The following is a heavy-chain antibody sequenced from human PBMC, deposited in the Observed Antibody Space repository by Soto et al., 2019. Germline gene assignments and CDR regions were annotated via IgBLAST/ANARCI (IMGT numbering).Heavy chain of an antibody. CDR1: GYTFTGYY. D-gene: IGHD2-15*01. CDR2: INPNSGGT. J-gene: IGHJ5*02. V-gene: IGHV1-2*04. Sequence: QVQLVQSGAEVKKPGASVKVSCKASGYTFTGYYMHWVRQAPGQGLEWMGWINPNSGGTNYAQKFQGWVTMNRDTSISTAYMELSRLGSDDTAVYYWARGGDLYCSGGSCYSWFDPWGQGTLVTVSS. CDR3: ARGGDLYCSGGSCYSWFDP.